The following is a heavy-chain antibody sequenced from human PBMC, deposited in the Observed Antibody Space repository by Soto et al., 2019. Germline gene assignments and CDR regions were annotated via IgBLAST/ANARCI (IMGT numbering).Heavy chain of an antibody. CDR3: GRGPKSQYSSGWYHYYYYYYMGV. CDR1: GYAFTSYG. J-gene: IGHJ6*03. V-gene: IGHV1-18*01. Sequence: ASVKVSCKASGYAFTSYGISWVRQAPGQGLEWMGWISAYNGNTNYAQKLQGRVTMTTDTSTSTAYMELRSLRSDDTAVYYCGRGPKSQYSSGWYHYYYYYYMGVWGKGTTVTVSS. D-gene: IGHD6-19*01. CDR2: ISAYNGNT.